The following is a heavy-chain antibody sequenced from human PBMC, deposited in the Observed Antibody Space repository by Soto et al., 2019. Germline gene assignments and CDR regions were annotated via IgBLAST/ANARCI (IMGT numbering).Heavy chain of an antibody. Sequence: PGGSLRLSCAASGFNLGSHDMNWVRQAPGKGLQWVSFISTSGGYTYYADSVKGRFTISRDNANNSLYLEMSSLGVEDTAVYYCARAMLEVNARRAYGMDVWGHGTAVTVS. CDR2: ISTSGGYT. D-gene: IGHD2-2*01. CDR3: ARAMLEVNARRAYGMDV. CDR1: GFNLGSHD. J-gene: IGHJ6*02. V-gene: IGHV3-21*01.